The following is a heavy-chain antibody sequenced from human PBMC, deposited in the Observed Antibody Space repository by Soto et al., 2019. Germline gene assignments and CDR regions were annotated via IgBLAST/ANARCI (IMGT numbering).Heavy chain of an antibody. D-gene: IGHD3-10*01. V-gene: IGHV1-46*01. CDR3: ARVGNYYGSGTPRPHYKYAMDV. Sequence: QVQLVQSGAEVKKPGASVKVSCKTSGYTFANYFIHWVRQAPGQGLEWMGIINSGGGSATYAQKFQGRVSMTRDTSTSTVYMELNSLKSDDTAVYFCARVGNYYGSGTPRPHYKYAMDVWGQGTTVTVS. CDR2: INSGGGSA. CDR1: GYTFANYF. J-gene: IGHJ6*02.